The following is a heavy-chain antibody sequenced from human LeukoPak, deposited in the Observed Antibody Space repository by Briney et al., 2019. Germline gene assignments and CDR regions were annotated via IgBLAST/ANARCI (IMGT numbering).Heavy chain of an antibody. CDR2: ISSSTGGRT. D-gene: IGHD3-22*01. V-gene: IGHV3-53*01. CDR3: AKESPYYSDRDYYFDY. Sequence: GGSLRLSCAASGSDVSSNYMSWVRQAPGKGLEWVSVISSSTGGRTYYADSVKGRFSISRDDFRNTVYLQMNSLRAEDTAVYYCAKESPYYSDRDYYFDYWGQGTLVTVSS. J-gene: IGHJ4*02. CDR1: GSDVSSNY.